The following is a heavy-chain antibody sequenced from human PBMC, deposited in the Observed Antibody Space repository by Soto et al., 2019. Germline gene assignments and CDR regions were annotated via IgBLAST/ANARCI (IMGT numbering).Heavy chain of an antibody. CDR1: GFTFSTYA. J-gene: IGHJ4*02. CDR3: AREGVYDSLDY. CDR2: ISNSGDGT. D-gene: IGHD5-12*01. Sequence: GGSLRLSCAASGFTFSTYAMTWVRQAPGKGLEWVSLISNSGDGTYYADSVKGRFTISRDNSQRTLNLQMNSLRAEDTAVYYCAREGVYDSLDYWGQGTLVTVSS. V-gene: IGHV3-23*01.